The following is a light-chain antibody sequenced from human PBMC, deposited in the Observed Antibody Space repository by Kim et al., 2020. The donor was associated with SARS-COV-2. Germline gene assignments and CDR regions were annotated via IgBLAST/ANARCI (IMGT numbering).Light chain of an antibody. Sequence: AIRMTQSPSSFSASTGDRVTITCRASQNISTYLAWYQQKPGKAPKLLIYAASTLQSGVPSRFSGSGSGTDFTLTISCLQSEDFATYYCQQDSSYPFTFGPGTKVDIK. CDR3: QQDSSYPFT. CDR2: AAS. CDR1: QNISTY. J-gene: IGKJ3*01. V-gene: IGKV1-8*01.